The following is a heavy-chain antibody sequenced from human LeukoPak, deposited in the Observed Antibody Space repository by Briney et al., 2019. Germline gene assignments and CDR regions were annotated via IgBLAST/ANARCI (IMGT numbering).Heavy chain of an antibody. V-gene: IGHV4-39*02. Sequence: PSETLSLTCTVSGGSISTSSYYWGWIRQPPGKGLEWIGSISESGRTYYNPSLKSRVIISVDTSKKHFCLKLSSAAAADTAVYYSARHSTGHICAAYYFYYYMDVWGKGTTVSASS. J-gene: IGHJ6*03. CDR2: ISESGRT. CDR1: GGSISTSSYY. D-gene: IGHD3-22*01. CDR3: ARHSTGHICAAYYFYYYMDV.